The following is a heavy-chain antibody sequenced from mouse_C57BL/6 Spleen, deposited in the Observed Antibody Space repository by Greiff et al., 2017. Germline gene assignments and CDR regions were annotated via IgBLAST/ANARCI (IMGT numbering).Heavy chain of an antibody. Sequence: EVKLLESGGGLVQPGGSLKLSCAASGIDFSRYWMSWVRRAPGKGLEWIGEINPDSSTINYAPSLKDKFIISRDNAKNTLYLQMSKVRSEDTALYYCASYDGYYESYFDYWGQGTTLTVSS. D-gene: IGHD2-3*01. J-gene: IGHJ2*01. CDR3: ASYDGYYESYFDY. CDR1: GIDFSRYW. CDR2: INPDSSTI. V-gene: IGHV4-1*01.